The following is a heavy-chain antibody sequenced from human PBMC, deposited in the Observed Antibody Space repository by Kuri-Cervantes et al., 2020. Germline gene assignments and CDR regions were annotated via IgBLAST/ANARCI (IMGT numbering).Heavy chain of an antibody. Sequence: GESLKISCVASEFSLSSYTMNWVRQAPGKGLEWISYISSGSSTIHYADSVKGRFTISRDNAKNSLYLQMNSLRAEDAAVYYCARGGAMVQVNDYWGQGTLVTVSS. CDR2: ISSGSSTI. CDR1: EFSLSSYT. D-gene: IGHD3-10*01. CDR3: ARGGAMVQVNDY. V-gene: IGHV3-48*04. J-gene: IGHJ4*02.